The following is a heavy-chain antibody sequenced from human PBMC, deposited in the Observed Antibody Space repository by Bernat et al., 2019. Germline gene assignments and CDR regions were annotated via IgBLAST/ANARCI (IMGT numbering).Heavy chain of an antibody. CDR2: INHSGGT. V-gene: IGHV4-34*01. CDR1: GGSFSGYY. J-gene: IGHJ6*03. D-gene: IGHD2-2*01. CDR3: ARAVVPAEGKHPPGHHYYYYMDV. Sequence: QVQLQQWGAGLLKPSETLSLTCAVYGGSFSGYYWSWIRQPPGKGLEWIGEINHSGGTNYNPSLKRRVTISVDTSKNQFSLKLSSVTAADTAVYYCARAVVPAEGKHPPGHHYYYYMDVWGKGTTVTVSS.